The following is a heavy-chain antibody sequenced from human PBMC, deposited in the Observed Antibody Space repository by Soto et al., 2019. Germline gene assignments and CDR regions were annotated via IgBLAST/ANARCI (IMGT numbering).Heavy chain of an antibody. CDR3: AREPNWNEGALAIDY. CDR1: GVTFSTYT. Sequence: EVQLVESGGGVVKPGGSLRLSCAASGVTFSTYTMTWVRQAPGKGLEWVSSISSSSNYIYYADSVKGRFTISRDNAKNSLYLQMNSLRAEDTAVYYCAREPNWNEGALAIDYWCPGTLVTVSS. V-gene: IGHV3-21*01. D-gene: IGHD1-20*01. J-gene: IGHJ4*02. CDR2: ISSSSNYI.